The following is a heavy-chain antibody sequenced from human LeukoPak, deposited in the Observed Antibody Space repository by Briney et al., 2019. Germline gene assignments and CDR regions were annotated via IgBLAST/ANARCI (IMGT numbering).Heavy chain of an antibody. Sequence: GGSLRLSCAASGFTFSSYEMNWVPQAPGKGLEGVSYISSSGSTIYYADSVKGRFSISRDNAKNSLYLRMNSLRAEDTAVYYCARDLYSSSLDYWGQGTLVTVSS. J-gene: IGHJ4*02. D-gene: IGHD6-13*01. CDR2: ISSSGSTI. CDR1: GFTFSSYE. CDR3: ARDLYSSSLDY. V-gene: IGHV3-48*03.